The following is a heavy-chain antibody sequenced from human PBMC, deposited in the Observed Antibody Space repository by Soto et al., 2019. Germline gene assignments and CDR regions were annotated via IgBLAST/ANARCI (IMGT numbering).Heavy chain of an antibody. CDR2: ISSSGSTI. D-gene: IGHD2-2*01. CDR3: ARDRYCSSTSCYFLNAFDI. CDR1: GFTFSDYY. J-gene: IGHJ3*02. V-gene: IGHV3-11*01. Sequence: GGSLRLSCAASGFTFSDYYMSWIRQAPGKGLEWVSYISSSGSTIYYADSVKGRFTISRDNAKNSLYLQMNSLRAEDTAVYYCARDRYCSSTSCYFLNAFDIWGQGPMVTVSS.